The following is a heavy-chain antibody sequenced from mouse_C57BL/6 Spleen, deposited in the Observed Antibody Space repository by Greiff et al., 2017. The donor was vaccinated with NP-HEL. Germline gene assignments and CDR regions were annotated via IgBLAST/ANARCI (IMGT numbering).Heavy chain of an antibody. CDR1: GFSLTSYA. J-gene: IGHJ1*03. Sequence: VKLMESGPGLVAPSQCLSITCTVSGFSLTSYAISWVRQPPGQGLAWLGVIWTGGGTNYNSALQSRLSISKDNSKSQVFLKMNSLQTDDTARDNCARKGLAYGYFDVWGTGTTVTVSS. CDR3: ARKGLAYGYFDV. V-gene: IGHV2-9-1*01. CDR2: IWTGGGT. D-gene: IGHD4-1*01.